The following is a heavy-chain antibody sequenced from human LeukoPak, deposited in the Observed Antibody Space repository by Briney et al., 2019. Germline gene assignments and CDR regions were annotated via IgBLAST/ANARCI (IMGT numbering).Heavy chain of an antibody. CDR3: ARDVRHKYCSSASCYRGWFDP. Sequence: GASVKVSCKASGGTFSSYAISWVRQAPGQGLGWMGGIIPMFGTAIYAQKFQGRVTITADESTNTAYMELSSLRSEDTAVYYCARDVRHKYCSSASCYRGWFDPWGQGTLVTVSS. CDR1: GGTFSSYA. CDR2: IIPMFGTA. V-gene: IGHV1-69*13. J-gene: IGHJ5*02. D-gene: IGHD2-2*01.